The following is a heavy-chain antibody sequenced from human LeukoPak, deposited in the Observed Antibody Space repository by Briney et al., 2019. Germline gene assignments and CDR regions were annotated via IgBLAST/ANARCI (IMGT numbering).Heavy chain of an antibody. CDR3: ARVQRDYYFDY. CDR2: IYTSGST. CDR1: GFSISSYY. Sequence: KTSETLSLTCTVYGFSISSYYWSWLRQPAGKGLEWIGRIYTSGSTNYNPSHKSRVTMSGDTSKTQFSLMLSSVTAADTAVFFCARVQRDYYFDYWGQGTLVTVSS. V-gene: IGHV4-59*10. J-gene: IGHJ4*02.